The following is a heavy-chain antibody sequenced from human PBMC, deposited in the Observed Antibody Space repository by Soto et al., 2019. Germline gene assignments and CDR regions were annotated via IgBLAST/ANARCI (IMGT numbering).Heavy chain of an antibody. CDR1: GFTFSRYA. J-gene: IGHJ5*02. V-gene: IGHV3-64*01. D-gene: IGHD2-15*01. CDR3: ARESCSGGSCYSGWFDP. CDR2: ITTNGGST. Sequence: EVQLVESGGGLVQPGGSLRLSCAASGFTFSRYAMHWVRQAPGKGLEYVSAITTNGGSTYYANSVKGRFTISRDNSKNTLYLQMGSLRAEDMAVYYCARESCSGGSCYSGWFDPWGQGTLVTVSS.